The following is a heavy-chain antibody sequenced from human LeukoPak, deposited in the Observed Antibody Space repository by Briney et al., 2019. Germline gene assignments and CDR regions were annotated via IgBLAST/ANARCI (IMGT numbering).Heavy chain of an antibody. CDR3: ARPGIAAAGLPDY. Sequence: PGGSLRLSCAASGFTFSSYAMHWVRQAPGKGLEWVAVISYDGSNKYYADSVKGRFTISRDNSKNTLYLQMNSLRAEDTAVYYCARPGIAAAGLPDYWGQGTLVTVSS. CDR1: GFTFSSYA. D-gene: IGHD6-13*01. CDR2: ISYDGSNK. V-gene: IGHV3-30*14. J-gene: IGHJ4*02.